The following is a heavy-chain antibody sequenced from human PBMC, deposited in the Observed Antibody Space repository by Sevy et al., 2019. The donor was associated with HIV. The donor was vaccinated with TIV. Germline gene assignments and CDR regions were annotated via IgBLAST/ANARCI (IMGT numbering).Heavy chain of an antibody. D-gene: IGHD6-6*01. CDR2: IYPGDSDT. V-gene: IGHV5-51*01. Sequence: GESLKISCKGSGYSFTSYWIGWVRQMPGKGLEWMGIIYPGDSDTGYSPSFQGQVTISADKSISTAYLQWSSLKASDTAMYYCARQSSSSEGAFDIWGQGTMVTVSS. CDR1: GYSFTSYW. J-gene: IGHJ3*02. CDR3: ARQSSSSEGAFDI.